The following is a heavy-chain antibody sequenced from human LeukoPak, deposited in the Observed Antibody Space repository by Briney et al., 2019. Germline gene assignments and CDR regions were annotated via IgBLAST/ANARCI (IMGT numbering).Heavy chain of an antibody. CDR1: GYTFISYG. CDR2: ISAYNGNT. J-gene: IGHJ4*02. CDR3: ARGNGGITMVRGVITNPSFDY. V-gene: IGHV1-18*01. D-gene: IGHD3-10*01. Sequence: ASVKVSCKASGYTFISYGISWVRQAPGQGLEWMGWISAYNGNTNYAQKVQGRVTMTTDTSTSTAYMELRSLRSDDTAVYYCARGNGGITMVRGVITNPSFDYWGQGTLVTVSS.